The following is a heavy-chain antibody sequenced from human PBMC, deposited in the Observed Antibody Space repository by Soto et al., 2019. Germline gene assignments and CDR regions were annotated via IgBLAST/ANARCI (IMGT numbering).Heavy chain of an antibody. CDR1: GDSASGNRAA. CDR3: ARVSSGYNLGWDYYCDGLDV. J-gene: IGHJ6*02. V-gene: IGHV6-1*01. Sequence: QVELQQPGPGLVKPSQTLSLTCAISGDSASGNRAAWHWTRQSPSRGLHSLGGAYYRSKWQNDYAVSVNSPITINADTSRNQVSPHLDSVTPEDTAVYYCARVSSGYNLGWDYYCDGLDVWGQGTTVIVSS. CDR2: AYYRSKWQN. D-gene: IGHD5-12*01.